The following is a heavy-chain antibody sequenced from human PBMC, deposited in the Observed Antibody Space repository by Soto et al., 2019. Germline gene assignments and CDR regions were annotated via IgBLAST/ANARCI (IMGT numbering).Heavy chain of an antibody. CDR2: IYYSGST. CDR1: GGSISSYY. D-gene: IGHD6-13*01. Sequence: SETLSLTCTVSGGSISSYYWSWIRQPPGKGLEWIGYIYYSGSTNYNPSLKSRVTISVDTSKNQFSLKLSSVTAADTAVYYCARMHRSLVREYYYSYGMDIWGQGTTVTVSS. J-gene: IGHJ6*02. V-gene: IGHV4-59*01. CDR3: ARMHRSLVREYYYSYGMDI.